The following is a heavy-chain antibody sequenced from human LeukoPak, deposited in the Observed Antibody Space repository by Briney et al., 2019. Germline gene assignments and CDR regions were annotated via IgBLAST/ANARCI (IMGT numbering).Heavy chain of an antibody. D-gene: IGHD7-27*01. CDR2: INPNSGGT. CDR1: GYTFTSYY. V-gene: IGHV1-2*06. J-gene: IGHJ5*02. Sequence: ASVKVSCKASGYTFTSYYMHWVRQAPGQGLEWMGRINPNSGGTNYAQKFQGRVTMTRDTSISTAYMELRRLRSDDTAVYYCARDRGELGDEGWFDPWGQGTLVTVSS. CDR3: ARDRGELGDEGWFDP.